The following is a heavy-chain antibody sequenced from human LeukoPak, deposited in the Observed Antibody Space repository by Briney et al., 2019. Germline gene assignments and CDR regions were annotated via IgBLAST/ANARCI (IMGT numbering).Heavy chain of an antibody. Sequence: PLETLSLTCTVSGGSISSSSHFWGWIRQPPGKGLEWIGSIYYSGNTYYNPSLKSRVTISVDTSKNQFSLKLSSVTAADTAVYYCARGPRIAARPYYFDFWGQGTLVTVSS. CDR2: IYYSGNT. J-gene: IGHJ4*02. V-gene: IGHV4-39*07. CDR3: ARGPRIAARPYYFDF. D-gene: IGHD6-6*01. CDR1: GGSISSSSHF.